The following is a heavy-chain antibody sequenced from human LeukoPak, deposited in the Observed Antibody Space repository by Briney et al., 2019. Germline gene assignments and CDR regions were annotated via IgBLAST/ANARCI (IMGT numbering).Heavy chain of an antibody. J-gene: IGHJ5*02. V-gene: IGHV4-38-2*02. CDR3: ARFRTQAAAAQDPFTP. Sequence: SETLSLTCTVSGYSISSGYYWGWIRQPPGKGLEWIGSIYHSGSTYYNPSLKGRVTISVDTSKNQFSLKLSSVTAADTAVYYCARFRTQAAAAQDPFTPWGQGTLVTVSS. D-gene: IGHD6-13*01. CDR1: GYSISSGYY. CDR2: IYHSGST.